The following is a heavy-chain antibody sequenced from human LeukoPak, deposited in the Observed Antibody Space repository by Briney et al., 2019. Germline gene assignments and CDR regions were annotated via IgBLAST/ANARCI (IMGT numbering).Heavy chain of an antibody. CDR1: GGSISSSSYS. J-gene: IGHJ5*02. CDR2: IYTSGRN. CDR3: ARAYSSSWYFNWFDP. Sequence: SETLSLTCTVSGGSISSSSYSWSWIRQPAGQGLEWIGHIYTSGRNNYNPSLKGRVTMSIDTSKNHFSLRLSSVTAADTAVYYCARAYSSSWYFNWFDPWGQGTLVTVSS. D-gene: IGHD6-13*01. V-gene: IGHV4-61*09.